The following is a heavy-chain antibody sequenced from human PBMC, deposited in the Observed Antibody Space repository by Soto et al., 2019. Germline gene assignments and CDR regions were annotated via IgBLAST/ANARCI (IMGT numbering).Heavy chain of an antibody. J-gene: IGHJ4*02. D-gene: IGHD3-22*01. CDR2: IYYSEST. V-gene: IGHV4-31*03. CDR3: ARSDSSGKTRYYFDY. Sequence: SETLSLTCTVSGGSISSGGYYWSWIRQHPGKGLEWIGYIYYSESTNYNPSLKSRVTISVDTSEGQFSLKLSSVTVADTAVYYCARSDSSGKTRYYFDYWGQGTLVTVSS. CDR1: GGSISSGGYY.